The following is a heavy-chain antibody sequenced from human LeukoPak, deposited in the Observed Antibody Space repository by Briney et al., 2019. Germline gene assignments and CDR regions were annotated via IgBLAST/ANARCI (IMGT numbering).Heavy chain of an antibody. Sequence: SETLSLTCTVSGGSISSYYWSWIRQPPGKGLEWVGYIYYSGSTNYNPSLKSRVTISVDTSKNQFSLKLSSVTAADTAVYYCARGADNFDYWGQGTLVTVSS. V-gene: IGHV4-59*01. J-gene: IGHJ4*02. CDR1: GGSISSYY. CDR2: IYYSGST. CDR3: ARGADNFDY.